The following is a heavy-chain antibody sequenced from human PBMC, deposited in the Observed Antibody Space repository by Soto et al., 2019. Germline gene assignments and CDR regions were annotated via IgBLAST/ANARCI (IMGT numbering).Heavy chain of an antibody. CDR2: IYYSGNT. D-gene: IGHD2-15*01. V-gene: IGHV4-31*01. CDR1: GGSISSGGYY. CDR3: ARVYCSGGRCYDFDY. J-gene: IGHJ4*02. Sequence: QVQLQESGPGLVKPLQTLSLTCTVSGGSISSGGYYWSWIRQLPGKGLEWIGYIYYSGNTYYNPSLKSQVTISVDTSKNQFSLKLSSVTAADTAVYFCARVYCSGGRCYDFDYWGQGTLVTVSS.